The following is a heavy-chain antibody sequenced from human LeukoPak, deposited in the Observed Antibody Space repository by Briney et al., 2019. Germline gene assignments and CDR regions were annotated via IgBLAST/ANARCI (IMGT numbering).Heavy chain of an antibody. D-gene: IGHD2-21*01. Sequence: GGSLRRSCAASGFTFSAYHINWVRQAPGKGLEWISYISTTGTTIHYADSVKGRFAISRDNAKSSLYLQMNSLRDEDTAVYYCARVWQDYSGVDYWGQGTLVTVSS. CDR2: ISTTGTTI. J-gene: IGHJ4*02. CDR3: ARVWQDYSGVDY. CDR1: GFTFSAYH. V-gene: IGHV3-48*02.